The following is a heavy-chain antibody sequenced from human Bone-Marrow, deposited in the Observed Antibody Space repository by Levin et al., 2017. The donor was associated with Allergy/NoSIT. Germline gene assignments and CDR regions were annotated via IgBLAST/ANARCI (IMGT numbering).Heavy chain of an antibody. CDR3: AAGGYDAYYYGMDV. Sequence: KISCKASGFTFTSSAMQWVRQARGQRLEWIGWIVVGSGNTNYAQKFQERVTITRDMSTSTAYMELSSLRSEDTAVYYCAAGGYDAYYYGMDVWGQGTTVTVSS. V-gene: IGHV1-58*02. CDR1: GFTFTSSA. J-gene: IGHJ6*02. CDR2: IVVGSGNT. D-gene: IGHD5-12*01.